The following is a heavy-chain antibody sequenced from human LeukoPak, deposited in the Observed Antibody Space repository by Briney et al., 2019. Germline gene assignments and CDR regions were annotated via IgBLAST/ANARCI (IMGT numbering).Heavy chain of an antibody. V-gene: IGHV1-2*02. Sequence: GPVKVSCKASGNTFSGYYIHWVRQAPGQGLEWMGWINPKSGGTNYAQKFQGRVTMTRDTSISTAYMELRRLRSDDTAVYHCASVKLGPEGFFDSWGRGTLVTVSS. CDR1: GNTFSGYY. J-gene: IGHJ4*02. D-gene: IGHD7-27*01. CDR3: ASVKLGPEGFFDS. CDR2: INPKSGGT.